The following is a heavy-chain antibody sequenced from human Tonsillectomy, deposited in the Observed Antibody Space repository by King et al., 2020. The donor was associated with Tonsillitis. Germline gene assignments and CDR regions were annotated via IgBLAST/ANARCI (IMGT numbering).Heavy chain of an antibody. J-gene: IGHJ4*02. CDR1: GGSISGSSYY. Sequence: QLQESGPGLVKPSETLSLTCSVSGGSISGSSYYWGWIRPPPGKGLEWIGFFYYRGSTYYNASLKSRVTKSVDTSKNQFSLKLTSVTAADTAVYYCARVVIFVATYYFDYWGQGTLVTVSS. CDR3: ARVVIFVATYYFDY. V-gene: IGHV4-39*07. D-gene: IGHD3-10*01. CDR2: FYYRGST.